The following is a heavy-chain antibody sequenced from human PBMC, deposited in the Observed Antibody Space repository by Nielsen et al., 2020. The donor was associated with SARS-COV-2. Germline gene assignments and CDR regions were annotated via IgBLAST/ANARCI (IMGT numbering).Heavy chain of an antibody. CDR3: CRVRAAYYYYYGMDV. CDR2: IKQDGSNK. CDR1: GFNFSTYW. D-gene: IGHD3-10*01. Sequence: GESLKISCAASGFNFSTYWMSWVRQAPGKGLEWVANIKQDGSNKYYADSVKGRFTISRDNSKNTLYLQMNSLRAEDTAVYYCCRVRAAYYYYYGMDVWGQGTTVTVSS. V-gene: IGHV3-7*01. J-gene: IGHJ6*02.